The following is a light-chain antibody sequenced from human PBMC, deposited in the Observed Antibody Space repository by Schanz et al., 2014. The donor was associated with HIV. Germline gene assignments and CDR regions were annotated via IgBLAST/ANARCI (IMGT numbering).Light chain of an antibody. J-gene: IGKJ4*01. CDR3: QQANSVPLS. CDR2: AAS. Sequence: AIRITQSPSSLSASTGDRVTITCRASQGISSYLAWYQQKPGKAPKLLIYAASTLQSGVPPRFSGSGSGTDFILTINSLQPEDVATYYCQQANSVPLSFGGGTKVEI. V-gene: IGKV1-8*01. CDR1: QGISSY.